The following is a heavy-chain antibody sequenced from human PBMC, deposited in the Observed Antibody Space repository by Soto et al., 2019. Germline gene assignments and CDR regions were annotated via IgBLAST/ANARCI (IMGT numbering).Heavy chain of an antibody. D-gene: IGHD2-15*01. CDR1: GGTFSSYA. Sequence: SVKVSCKASGGTFSSYAISWVRQAPGQGLEWMGGIIPIFGTANYAQKFQGRVTITADESTSTAYMELSSLRSEDTAVYYCARGFVVVVAASPAAFDIWGQGTMVTVSS. V-gene: IGHV1-69*13. CDR2: IIPIFGTA. CDR3: ARGFVVVVAASPAAFDI. J-gene: IGHJ3*02.